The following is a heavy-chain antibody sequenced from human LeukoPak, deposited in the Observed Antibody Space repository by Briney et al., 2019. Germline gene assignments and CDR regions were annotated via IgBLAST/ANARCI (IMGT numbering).Heavy chain of an antibody. V-gene: IGHV3-66*01. CDR3: VRGVRGVDYYYYYMDV. J-gene: IGHJ6*03. CDR2: IYSGGST. Sequence: PGGSLRLSCAASGFTVSSNYMSWVRQAPGKGLEWVSVIYSGGSTYYADSVKGRFTISRDNSKNTLYLQMNSLRAEDTAVYYCVRGVRGVDYYYYYMDVWGKGTTATISS. CDR1: GFTVSSNY. D-gene: IGHD3-10*01.